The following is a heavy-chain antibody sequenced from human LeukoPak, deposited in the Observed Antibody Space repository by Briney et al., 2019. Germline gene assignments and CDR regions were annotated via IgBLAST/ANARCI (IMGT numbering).Heavy chain of an antibody. Sequence: PSETLSLTCTVSGYSISSGYYWGWIRQPPGKGLEWIGSIYHSGSTYYNPSLKSRVTISVDTSKNQFSLKLSSVTAADTAVYYCARVRRAGYSTLDYWGQGTLVTVSS. CDR2: IYHSGST. V-gene: IGHV4-38-2*02. J-gene: IGHJ4*02. CDR1: GYSISSGYY. CDR3: ARVRRAGYSTLDY. D-gene: IGHD6-13*01.